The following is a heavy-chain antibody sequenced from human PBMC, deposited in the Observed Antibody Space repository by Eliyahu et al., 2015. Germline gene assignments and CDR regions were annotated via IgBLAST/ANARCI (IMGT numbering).Heavy chain of an antibody. CDR3: AKEWGPYSGSYFTYFDY. CDR2: ISXXGKNK. CDR1: GXXFSSYG. J-gene: IGHJ4*02. V-gene: IGHV3-30*18. Sequence: QVQLVESGGGVVQPGRSLRLSFTASGXXFSSYGMHWVRQAPGXGLXWVAAISXXGKNKHYAXSVKGRFTISRDNSKNTLYLQVNSLRAEDTAVYYCAKEWGPYSGSYFTYFDYWGQGTLVTVSS. D-gene: IGHD1-26*01.